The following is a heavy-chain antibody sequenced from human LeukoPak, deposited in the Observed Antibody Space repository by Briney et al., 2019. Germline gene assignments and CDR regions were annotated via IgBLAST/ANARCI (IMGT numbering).Heavy chain of an antibody. D-gene: IGHD2-2*01. CDR3: ARAPVPKNIVVVPAAQANWFDP. CDR2: INPSGGST. Sequence: ASVKVSCKASGYTFTSYYMHWVRQAPGQGLEWMGIINPSGGSTSYAQKFQGRVTMTRDTSTSTVYMELSSLRSEDTAVYYCARAPVPKNIVVVPAAQANWFDPWGQGTLVTVSS. J-gene: IGHJ5*02. V-gene: IGHV1-46*01. CDR1: GYTFTSYY.